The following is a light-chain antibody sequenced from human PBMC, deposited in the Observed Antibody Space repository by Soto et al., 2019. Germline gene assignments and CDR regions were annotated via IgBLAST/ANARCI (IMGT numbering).Light chain of an antibody. Sequence: EIVWTQSPGTLSLSPGERATLSCRASQSVSSSYLAWYQQKPGQAPRLLIYGASSRATGIPDRFSGSGSGTDFTLTISRLEPEDFAVYYCQQYGSSRTFGPGTKVDIK. CDR3: QQYGSSRT. J-gene: IGKJ3*01. CDR2: GAS. V-gene: IGKV3-20*01. CDR1: QSVSSSY.